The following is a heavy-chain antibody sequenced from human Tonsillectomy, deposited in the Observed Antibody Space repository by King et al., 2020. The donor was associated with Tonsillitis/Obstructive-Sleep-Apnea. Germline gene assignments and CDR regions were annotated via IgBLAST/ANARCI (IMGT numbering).Heavy chain of an antibody. J-gene: IGHJ4*02. CDR1: GGSINNNNYY. CDR3: ARRGIAVAGKIFDY. CDR2: IYYSGTT. V-gene: IGHV4-39*01. D-gene: IGHD6-19*01. Sequence: MQLQESGPGLVKPSETLSLTCTVSGGSINNNNYYWGWIRQPPGKGLEWIGTIYYSGTTYYNPSLKSRVTISVDTSKNQFSLKLSSVTAADTAVYFCARRGIAVAGKIFDYWGQGTLVTVSS.